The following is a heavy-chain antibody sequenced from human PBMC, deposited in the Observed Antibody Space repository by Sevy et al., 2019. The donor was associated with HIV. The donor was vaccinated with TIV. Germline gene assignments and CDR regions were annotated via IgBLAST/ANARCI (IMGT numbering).Heavy chain of an antibody. CDR1: GFTVGNYF. CDR2: IYSGGST. V-gene: IGHV3-53*01. J-gene: IGHJ3*02. CDR3: ARAMIPSDAFDI. Sequence: GGSLRLSCAASGFTVGNYFMSWVRQAPGKGLEWVSLIYSGGSTYYADSVEGRFTISRDNSKNTLYLQMISLRAEDTAVYYCARAMIPSDAFDIWGQGTMVTVSS. D-gene: IGHD3-16*01.